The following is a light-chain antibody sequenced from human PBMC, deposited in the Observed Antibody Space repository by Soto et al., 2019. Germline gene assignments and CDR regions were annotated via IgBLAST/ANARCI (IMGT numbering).Light chain of an antibody. CDR1: QSVSSN. J-gene: IGKJ1*01. CDR3: QHYRT. Sequence: EIVMTQSPATLSVSAGERATLSCRASQSVSSNLAWYQQKPGQAPRLLIYGASTRATGIPARFSGSGSGTQFTLTISSLQSEDFAVSYCQHYRTFGQGTKVEIK. V-gene: IGKV3-15*01. CDR2: GAS.